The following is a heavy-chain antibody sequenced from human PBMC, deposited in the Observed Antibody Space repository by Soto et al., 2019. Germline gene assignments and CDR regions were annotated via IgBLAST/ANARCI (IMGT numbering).Heavy chain of an antibody. V-gene: IGHV3-48*01. CDR2: ISSSSSTI. CDR3: AREDSSSWLNWFDP. Sequence: GGSLTLSCAASGFTFSSYSMNWVRQAPGKGLEWVSYISSSSSTIYYADSVKGRFTISRDNAKNSLYLQMNSLRAEDTAVYYCAREDSSSWLNWFDPWGQGTLVTVSS. J-gene: IGHJ5*02. D-gene: IGHD6-13*01. CDR1: GFTFSSYS.